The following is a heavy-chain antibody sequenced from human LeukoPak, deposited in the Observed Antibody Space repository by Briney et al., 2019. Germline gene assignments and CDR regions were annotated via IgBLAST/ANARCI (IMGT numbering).Heavy chain of an antibody. V-gene: IGHV1-8*01. CDR3: SSGSYYYGSGSGGFDP. CDR1: GYTFPNYD. J-gene: IGHJ5*02. CDR2: MNPNSGNT. Sequence: SSVTVSFKTSGYTFPNYDIHRVRQASGQGLEWMGWMNPNSGNTGYAQKFQGRVTMTRNTSKSTAYMELSSLRSEDTDVYYCSSGSYYYGSGSGGFDPWGQGTLVTVSS. D-gene: IGHD3-10*01.